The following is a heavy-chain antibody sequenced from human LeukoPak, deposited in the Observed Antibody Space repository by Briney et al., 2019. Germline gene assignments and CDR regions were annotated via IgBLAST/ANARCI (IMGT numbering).Heavy chain of an antibody. CDR3: ARKKPQQLVPLPDNWFAP. V-gene: IGHV4-59*01. J-gene: IGHJ5*02. Sequence: SETLSLTCTVSGGSISSYYWSWIRQPPGKGLEWIGYIYYSGSTNYNPSLKSRVTISVDTSKNQFSLKLSSVTAADTAVYYCARKKPQQLVPLPDNWFAPWGREPLVTVS. CDR2: IYYSGST. D-gene: IGHD6-13*01. CDR1: GGSISSYY.